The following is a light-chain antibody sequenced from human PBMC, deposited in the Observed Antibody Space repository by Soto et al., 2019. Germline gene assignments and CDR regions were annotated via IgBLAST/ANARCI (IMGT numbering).Light chain of an antibody. CDR3: QHYNNWPRT. CDR1: QSVSSN. V-gene: IGKV3-15*01. J-gene: IGKJ1*01. CDR2: GAS. Sequence: EIVMTQSPATLSVSPGERATLSCRASQSVSSNLAWYQQKPGQAPRLLIYGASTRATGIPARFSGSGSGTEFTRTISSLQSEDFAVYYGQHYNNWPRTFGQGTNVEIK.